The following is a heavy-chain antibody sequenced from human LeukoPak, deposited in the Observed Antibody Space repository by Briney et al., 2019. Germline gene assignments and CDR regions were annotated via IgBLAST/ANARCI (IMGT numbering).Heavy chain of an antibody. CDR1: GGSISSGGYY. Sequence: SETLSLTCTVSGGSISSGGYYWSWIRQPPGKGLEWIGYIYHSGSTYYNPSLKSRVTISVDRTKNQFSLKLSSVTAGDTAVYYCARDGLRYCSSTSCLDYMDVWGKGTTVTVSS. J-gene: IGHJ6*03. CDR3: ARDGLRYCSSTSCLDYMDV. D-gene: IGHD2-2*01. CDR2: IYHSGST. V-gene: IGHV4-30-2*01.